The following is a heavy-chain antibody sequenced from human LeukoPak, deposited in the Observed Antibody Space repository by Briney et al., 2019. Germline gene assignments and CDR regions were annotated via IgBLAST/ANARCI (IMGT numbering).Heavy chain of an antibody. CDR2: ISYDGSNK. CDR3: AKAPDGDGESYFDY. Sequence: PGGSLRLSCAVSGFTFSSYGMHWVRQAPGKGLEWVAVISYDGSNKYYADSMKGRFTISRDNSKNTLYLQMSSLRAEDTAVYYCAKAPDGDGESYFDYWGQGTLVTVSS. V-gene: IGHV3-30*18. J-gene: IGHJ4*02. CDR1: GFTFSSYG. D-gene: IGHD4-17*01.